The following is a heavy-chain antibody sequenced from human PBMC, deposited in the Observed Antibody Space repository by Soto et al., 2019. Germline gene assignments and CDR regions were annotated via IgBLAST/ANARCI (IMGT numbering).Heavy chain of an antibody. CDR3: ARERVPAAIRGYYYGMDV. CDR1: GFTFSSYG. J-gene: IGHJ6*02. D-gene: IGHD2-2*01. Sequence: QVQLVESGGGVVQPGRSLRLSCAASGFTFSSYGMHWVRQAPGKGLEWVAVIWYDGSNKYYADSVKGRFTISRDNSKNTXYLQMKSLRAADTAVYYGARERVPAAIRGYYYGMDVWGQGTTVTVSS. CDR2: IWYDGSNK. V-gene: IGHV3-33*01.